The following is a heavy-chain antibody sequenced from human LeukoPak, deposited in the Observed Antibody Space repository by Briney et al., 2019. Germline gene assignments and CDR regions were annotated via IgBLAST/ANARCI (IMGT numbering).Heavy chain of an antibody. D-gene: IGHD3-3*01. CDR2: ISSSGSTL. J-gene: IGHJ6*03. Sequence: GGSLRLSGAASGFTFSDYYMSWIRQAPGKGLEWVSYISSSGSTLYYADSVKGRFTISRDNAKNSLYLQLNSLRAEDTAVYYCARVGRDFWSGYYYYYYMDVWGKGTTVTVSS. V-gene: IGHV3-11*01. CDR3: ARVGRDFWSGYYYYYYMDV. CDR1: GFTFSDYY.